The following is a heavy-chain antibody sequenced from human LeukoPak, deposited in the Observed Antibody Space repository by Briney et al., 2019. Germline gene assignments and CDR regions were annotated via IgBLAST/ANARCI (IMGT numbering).Heavy chain of an antibody. Sequence: GASVKVSCKASGYTFTGYYMHWVRQAPGQGLEWMGWINPNSGGTNYAQKFQGRVTMTRDTSISTAYMELSRLRSDDTAVYYCARAPQYSSGWYTFDYWGQGTLVTVSS. V-gene: IGHV1-2*02. J-gene: IGHJ4*02. CDR1: GYTFTGYY. D-gene: IGHD6-19*01. CDR2: INPNSGGT. CDR3: ARAPQYSSGWYTFDY.